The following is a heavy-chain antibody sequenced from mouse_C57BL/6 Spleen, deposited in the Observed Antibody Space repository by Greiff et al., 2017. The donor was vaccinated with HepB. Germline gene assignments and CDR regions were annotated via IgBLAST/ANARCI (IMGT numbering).Heavy chain of an antibody. CDR3: GRQNDGYLYYFDY. Sequence: DVKLVESGGGLVQPGGSLKLSCAASGFTFSDYYMYWVRQTPEKRLEWVAYISNGGGSTYYPDTVKGRFTISRDNAKNTLYLQLSRLKSEDTAMYYCGRQNDGYLYYFDYWGQGTTLTVSS. D-gene: IGHD2-3*01. CDR2: ISNGGGST. J-gene: IGHJ2*01. V-gene: IGHV5-12*01. CDR1: GFTFSDYY.